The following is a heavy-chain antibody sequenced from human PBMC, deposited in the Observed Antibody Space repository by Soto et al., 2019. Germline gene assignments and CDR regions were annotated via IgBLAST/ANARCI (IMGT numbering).Heavy chain of an antibody. J-gene: IGHJ4*02. CDR3: VRGGAAVGYDY. D-gene: IGHD6-13*01. CDR2: ISTDKGKT. V-gene: IGHV1-18*01. Sequence: GASVKVSCKASGYTFIAYDISWARQAPGQGLEWIGWISTDKGKTNYAQKFQGRVTMTTDTSTSTAYMELRSLRSDDTAMYYCVRGGAAVGYDYWGQGALVTVSS. CDR1: GYTFIAYD.